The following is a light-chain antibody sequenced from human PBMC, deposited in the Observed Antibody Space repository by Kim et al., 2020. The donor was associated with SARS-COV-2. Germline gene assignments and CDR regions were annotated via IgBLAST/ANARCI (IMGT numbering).Light chain of an antibody. CDR2: DAS. V-gene: IGKV3-15*01. CDR3: HQYNDWPLT. CDR1: QSVSSD. Sequence: EIVMTQSPVTLSVFPGERATLSCRASQSVSSDLVWYQQKPGQAPRLLIYDASTRATGFPARFSGSGYGTEFTLTINSLQSEDFAVYYCHQYNDWPLTFGGGTKVDIK. J-gene: IGKJ4*01.